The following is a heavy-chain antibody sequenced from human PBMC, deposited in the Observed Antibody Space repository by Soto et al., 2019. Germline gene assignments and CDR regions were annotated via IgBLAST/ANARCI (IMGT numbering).Heavy chain of an antibody. Sequence: QSLTCTVSGGSISSSSYYWGWIRQPPGKGLEWIGSIYYSGSTYYNPSLKSRVTISVDTSKNQFSLKLSSVTAADTAVYYCARQAAGSIYYYYYYGMDVWGQGTTVTVSS. J-gene: IGHJ6*02. CDR1: GGSISSSSYY. CDR2: IYYSGST. CDR3: ARQAAGSIYYYYYYGMDV. V-gene: IGHV4-39*01. D-gene: IGHD6-13*01.